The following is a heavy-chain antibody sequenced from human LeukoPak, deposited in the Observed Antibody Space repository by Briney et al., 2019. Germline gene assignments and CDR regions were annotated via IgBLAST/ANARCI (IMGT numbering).Heavy chain of an antibody. J-gene: IGHJ4*02. V-gene: IGHV1-2*02. CDR3: ARARPNSSGWYYFDY. CDR2: INPNSGGT. CDR1: GYRFTDYF. Sequence: ASVKVSCKASGYRFTDYFIHWVRQAPGQGLEWMGWINPNSGGTNYAQKFQGRVTMTRDTSISTAYMELSRLRSDDTAVYYCARARPNSSGWYYFDYWGQGTLVTVSS. D-gene: IGHD6-19*01.